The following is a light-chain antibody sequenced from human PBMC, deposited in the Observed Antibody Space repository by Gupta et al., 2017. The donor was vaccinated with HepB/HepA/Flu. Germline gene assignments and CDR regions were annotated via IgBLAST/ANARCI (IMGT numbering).Light chain of an antibody. CDR3: QQGNSYSLT. J-gene: IGKJ4*01. CDR2: KAS. Sequence: DIQMTQSPSTLSASVGDRVTLTCRASQSIGISLAWYQQKPGKAPNLLIYKASRLQSGVPSRFSGSGSGTEFTLTISSLQPDDFATYYCQQGNSYSLTFGGGTKVEI. CDR1: QSIGIS. V-gene: IGKV1-5*03.